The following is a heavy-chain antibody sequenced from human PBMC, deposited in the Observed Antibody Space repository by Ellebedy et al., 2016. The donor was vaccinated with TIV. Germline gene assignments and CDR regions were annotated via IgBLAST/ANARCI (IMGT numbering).Heavy chain of an antibody. Sequence: GESLKISCAASGFTFSSYSMNWVRQAPGKGLEWVSFISCGCTYIYYADSVRGRFTISRDNAKNSLFLQMNRLRAEDTAVYYCARDGEYCSGGGCYSNYYYGMDVWGQGATVTVSS. CDR2: ISCGCTYI. CDR3: ARDGEYCSGGGCYSNYYYGMDV. J-gene: IGHJ6*02. CDR1: GFTFSSYS. D-gene: IGHD2-15*01. V-gene: IGHV3-21*06.